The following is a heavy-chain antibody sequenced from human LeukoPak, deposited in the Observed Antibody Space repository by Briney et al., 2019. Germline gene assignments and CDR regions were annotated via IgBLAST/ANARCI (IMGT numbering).Heavy chain of an antibody. CDR3: ARGGYSYGYSDY. J-gene: IGHJ4*02. CDR2: ISSSSSYI. D-gene: IGHD5-18*01. Sequence: KTGGSLRLSCAASGFTFSSYSMNWVRQAPGKGLEWVSSISSSSSYIYYADSVKGRFTISRDNAKNSLYLQMNSLRAEDTAAYYCARGGYSYGYSDYWGQGTLVTVSS. V-gene: IGHV3-21*01. CDR1: GFTFSSYS.